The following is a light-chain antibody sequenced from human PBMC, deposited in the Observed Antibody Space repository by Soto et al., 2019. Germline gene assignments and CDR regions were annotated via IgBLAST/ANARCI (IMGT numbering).Light chain of an antibody. CDR2: GNS. Sequence: QSALTQPPSVSGAPGQRVTISCTGSSSTIGAGYTVHWYQQLPGAAPKLLISGNSNRPSGVPDRFSGSKSGTSASLAITGLQAEDEADYYCQSYDSSLSGFYVFGTGTKVTVL. CDR1: SSTIGAGYT. V-gene: IGLV1-40*01. J-gene: IGLJ1*01. CDR3: QSYDSSLSGFYV.